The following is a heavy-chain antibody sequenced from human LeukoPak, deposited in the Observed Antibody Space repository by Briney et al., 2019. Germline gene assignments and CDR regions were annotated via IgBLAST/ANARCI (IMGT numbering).Heavy chain of an antibody. D-gene: IGHD2-2*01. CDR3: ARRGVPAAMSTYYFDY. CDR2: IKQDGSEK. V-gene: IGHV3-7*01. Sequence: GGSLRLSCAASGFTFSSYAMSWVRQAPGKGLEWVANIKQDGSEKYYVDSVKGRFTISRDNAKNSLYLQMNSLRAEDTAVYYCARRGVPAAMSTYYFDYWGQGTLVTVSS. CDR1: GFTFSSYA. J-gene: IGHJ4*02.